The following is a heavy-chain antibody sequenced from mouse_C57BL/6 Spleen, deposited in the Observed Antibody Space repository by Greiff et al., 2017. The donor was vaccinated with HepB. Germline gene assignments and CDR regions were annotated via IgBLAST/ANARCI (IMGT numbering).Heavy chain of an antibody. Sequence: VQLQESGAELVKPGASVKLSCKASGYTFTSYWMQWVKQRPGQGLEWIGEIDPSDSYTNYNQKFKGKATLTVDTSSSTAYMQLSSLTSEDSAVYYGASSSRHYYAMDYWGQGTSVTVSS. CDR3: ASSSRHYYAMDY. V-gene: IGHV1-50*01. CDR1: GYTFTSYW. CDR2: IDPSDSYT. D-gene: IGHD1-1*01. J-gene: IGHJ4*01.